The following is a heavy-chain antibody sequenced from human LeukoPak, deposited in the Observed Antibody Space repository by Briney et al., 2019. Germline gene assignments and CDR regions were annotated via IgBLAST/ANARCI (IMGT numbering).Heavy chain of an antibody. D-gene: IGHD2-8*01. CDR1: GFTFSSNW. CDR2: INWNGGST. CDR3: ARLKLMVAPDY. J-gene: IGHJ4*02. V-gene: IGHV3-20*04. Sequence: GGSLRLSCAASGFTFSSNWMHWVRQAPGKGLEWVSGINWNGGSTGYADSVKGRFTISRDNAKNSLYLQMNSLRAEDTALYYCARLKLMVAPDYWGQGTLVTVSS.